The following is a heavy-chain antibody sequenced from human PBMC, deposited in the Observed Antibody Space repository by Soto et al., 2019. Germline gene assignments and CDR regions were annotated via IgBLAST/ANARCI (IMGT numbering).Heavy chain of an antibody. D-gene: IGHD2-15*01. CDR2: INHSGTA. J-gene: IGHJ4*02. CDR3: RPRGVVADPRGY. V-gene: IGHV4-34*01. Sequence: QVQLQQWGAGLLKPSETLSLTCAVYDGSFSDFYWTWIRQRPGKGLEWIGEINHSGTAHYNPSLESRVAISVDTSNNHFSLELTSVTAADTCVYYCRPRGVVADPRGYWGQGTLVTVSS. CDR1: DGSFSDFY.